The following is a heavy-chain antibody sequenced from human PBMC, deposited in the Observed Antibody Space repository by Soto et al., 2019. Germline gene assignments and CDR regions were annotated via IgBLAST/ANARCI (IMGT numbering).Heavy chain of an antibody. CDR1: GASISSGPYS. CDR3: AQGGIREGLKHFSA. CDR2: IYHSGST. V-gene: IGHV4-30-2*01. D-gene: IGHD2-15*01. Sequence: QLQLQQSGSGLVKPSQTLSLTCTVSGASISSGPYSWSWLRQAPGKGLEWIGFIYHSGSTTYNPSLKNRVTSSIDKSQDQFSLKLQSVTAADTGVYFCAQGGIREGLKHFSAWGQGTLVVVSS. J-gene: IGHJ5*02.